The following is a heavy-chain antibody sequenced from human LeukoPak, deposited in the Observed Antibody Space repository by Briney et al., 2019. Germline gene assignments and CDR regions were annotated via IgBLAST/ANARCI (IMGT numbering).Heavy chain of an antibody. CDR3: ARERAGSYFDY. D-gene: IGHD3-10*01. CDR2: ISYDGSNK. CDR1: GFTFSSYA. Sequence: GGSLRLSCAASGFTFSSYAMHWVRQAPGKGLEWVAVISYDGSNKYYADSVKGRFTISRDNSKNTLYLQMNSLRAEDTAVYYCARERAGSYFDYWGQGTLVTVSS. J-gene: IGHJ4*02. V-gene: IGHV3-30*04.